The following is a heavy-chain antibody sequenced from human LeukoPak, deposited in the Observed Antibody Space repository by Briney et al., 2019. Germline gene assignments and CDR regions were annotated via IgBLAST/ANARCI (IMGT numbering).Heavy chain of an antibody. CDR1: GGSLSSGDYY. CDR2: IYYSGST. Sequence: SETLSLTCTASGGSLSSGDYYWSWIRQPPGKGLEWIGYIYYSGSTYYNPSLKSRVTISVDTSKNQFSLKLSSVTAADTAVYYCARGHGNWYFDLWGRGTLVTVSS. D-gene: IGHD1-26*01. CDR3: ARGHGNWYFDL. V-gene: IGHV4-30-4*01. J-gene: IGHJ2*01.